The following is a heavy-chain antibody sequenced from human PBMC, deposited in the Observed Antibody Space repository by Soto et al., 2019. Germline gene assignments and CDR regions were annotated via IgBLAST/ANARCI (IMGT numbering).Heavy chain of an antibody. CDR3: AKGDLDKGFFCF. CDR2: IKRGGTT. D-gene: IGHD3-3*01. CDR1: GFSVSDHH. V-gene: IGHV3-66*01. Sequence: EVQLVESGGGLVQPGESLRLSCVTSGFSVSDHHMSWVRQAPGKGLEWVSLIKRGGTTSFADSVRGRFTISKDISKNTPYLQLNSLTSEDPALYYCAKGDLDKGFFCFWGRGSPCRVSS. J-gene: IGHJ4*02.